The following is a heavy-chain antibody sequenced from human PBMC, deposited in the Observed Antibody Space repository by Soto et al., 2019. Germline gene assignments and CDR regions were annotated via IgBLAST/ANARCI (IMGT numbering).Heavy chain of an antibody. D-gene: IGHD2-15*01. CDR1: GFSLSTSGVG. V-gene: IGHV2-5*02. CDR3: ARRYCSGGSCYSGDDYGMDF. Sequence: QITLKESGPTLVKPTQTLTLTCTFSGFSLSTSGVGVGWIRQPPGKALEWLALIYWDDDKRYSPYLKSRLTITKDTYXXKXVXXKTNMYPVDTATYYCARRYCSGGSCYSGDDYGMDFWWQETTFAVSA. CDR2: IYWDDDK. J-gene: IGHJ6*01.